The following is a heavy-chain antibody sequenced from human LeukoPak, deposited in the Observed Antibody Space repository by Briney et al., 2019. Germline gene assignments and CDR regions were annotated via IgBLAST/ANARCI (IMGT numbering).Heavy chain of an antibody. CDR2: IYSGGTT. V-gene: IGHV3-53*01. J-gene: IGHJ6*03. D-gene: IGHD5-12*01. CDR1: VLTVSSNY. Sequence: PGGSLRLSCAAAVLTVSSNYMDWVRQAPGKGLEWVSVIYSGGTTYNADSVKGRFTISRDNSKNTLYLQMNSLRVEDTAVYYCVKYRRSSLGPPYYYMDVWGKGTTVTVSS. CDR3: VKYRRSSLGPPYYYMDV.